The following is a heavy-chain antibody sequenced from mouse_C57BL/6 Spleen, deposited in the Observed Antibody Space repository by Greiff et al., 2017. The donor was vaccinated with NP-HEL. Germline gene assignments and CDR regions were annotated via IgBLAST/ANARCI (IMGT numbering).Heavy chain of an antibody. V-gene: IGHV3-1*01. Sequence: EVKLQQSGPGMVKPSQSLSLTCTVTGYSITSGYDWHWIRHFPGNKLEWMGYISYSGSTNYNPSLKSRISITHDTSKNHFFLKLNSVTTEDTATYYCARDEGQLGGGYFDVWGTGTTVTVSS. CDR2: ISYSGST. D-gene: IGHD4-1*02. CDR1: GYSITSGYD. J-gene: IGHJ1*03. CDR3: ARDEGQLGGGYFDV.